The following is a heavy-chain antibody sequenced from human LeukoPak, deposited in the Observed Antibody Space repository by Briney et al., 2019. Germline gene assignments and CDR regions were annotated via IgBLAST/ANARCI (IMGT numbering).Heavy chain of an antibody. CDR1: GGTFSSYA. V-gene: IGHV1-69*13. CDR2: IIPIFGTA. D-gene: IGHD2-2*01. Sequence: SSVKVSCKASGGTFSSYAISWVRQAPGQGLEWMGGIIPIFGTANYAQKFQGRVTITADESTSTAYMELSSLRSEDTAVYYCARGNPPYQLLSRFDYWGQGTLVTVSS. CDR3: ARGNPPYQLLSRFDY. J-gene: IGHJ4*02.